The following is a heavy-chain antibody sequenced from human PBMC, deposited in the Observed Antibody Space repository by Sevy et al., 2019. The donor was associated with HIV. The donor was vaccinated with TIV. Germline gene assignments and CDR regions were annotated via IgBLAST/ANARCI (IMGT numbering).Heavy chain of an antibody. CDR3: ARDRDLSGSYLEYYYYAMDV. Sequence: ASVKVSCKASGYTFTTYYIHWVRQAPGQGLEWMGLIDPSGSTRYAQKFQGRVSMTGDTSRTTLYMELSSLTSEDTAVYYCARDRDLSGSYLEYYYYAMDVWGQGTTVTVSS. D-gene: IGHD1-26*01. J-gene: IGHJ6*02. CDR2: IDPSGST. V-gene: IGHV1-46*01. CDR1: GYTFTTYY.